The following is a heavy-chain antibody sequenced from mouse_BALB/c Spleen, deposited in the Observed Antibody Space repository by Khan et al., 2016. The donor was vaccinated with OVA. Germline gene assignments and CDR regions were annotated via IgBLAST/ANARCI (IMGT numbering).Heavy chain of an antibody. J-gene: IGHJ3*01. V-gene: IGHV3-2*02. D-gene: IGHD4-1*01. Sequence: EVQLQESGPGLVKPSQSLSLTCTVTGYSITSDYAWNWIRQVPGNKLEWMGYISYSGRTSYNPSLKSRISVTRDTSKNQFFLQLNSVTTEDTATYYCAMGRTYWGQGTLVTVSA. CDR2: ISYSGRT. CDR3: AMGRTY. CDR1: GYSITSDYA.